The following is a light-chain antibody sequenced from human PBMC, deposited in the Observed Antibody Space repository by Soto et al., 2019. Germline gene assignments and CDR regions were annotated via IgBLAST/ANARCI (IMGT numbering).Light chain of an antibody. Sequence: DIQMTQSPSSLSVSVGDRVTITCRASQSISTHLNWYQHKPGKAPNLLIHAASNLQTGVPSRFSGSGSGTDFTLTISSLQPEDFATYYCQQSDNAPRTFGQGTRVEIK. CDR2: AAS. CDR1: QSISTH. J-gene: IGKJ4*01. V-gene: IGKV1-39*01. CDR3: QQSDNAPRT.